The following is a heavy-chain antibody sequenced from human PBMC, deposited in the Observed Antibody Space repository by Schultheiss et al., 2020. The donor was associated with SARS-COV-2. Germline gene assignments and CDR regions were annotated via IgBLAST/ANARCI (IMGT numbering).Heavy chain of an antibody. D-gene: IGHD3-3*01. V-gene: IGHV3-48*04. CDR3: ARDPNVLRFLDLPRDV. CDR1: GFTFSSYS. CDR2: ISSSSSTI. J-gene: IGHJ6*04. Sequence: GGSLRLSCAASGFTFSSYSMNWVRQAPGKGLEWVSYISSSSSTIYYADSVKGRFTISRDNAKNSLYLRMNSLRAEDTAVYYCARDPNVLRFLDLPRDVWGKGTTVTVSS.